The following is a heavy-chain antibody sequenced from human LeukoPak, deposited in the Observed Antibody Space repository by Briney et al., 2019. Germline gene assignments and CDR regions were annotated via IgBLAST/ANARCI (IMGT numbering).Heavy chain of an antibody. J-gene: IGHJ4*02. D-gene: IGHD3-10*01. CDR2: IHTSGST. CDR3: ARVYYYGSGSYYNVL. CDR1: GGSISSYY. V-gene: IGHV4-4*07. Sequence: PSETLSLTCTVSGGSISSYYWSWIRQPAGKGLEWIGRIHTSGSTNYNPSLKSRVTMSVDTSKNQFSLKLSSVTAADTAVYHCARVYYYGSGSYYNVLWGQGTLVTVS.